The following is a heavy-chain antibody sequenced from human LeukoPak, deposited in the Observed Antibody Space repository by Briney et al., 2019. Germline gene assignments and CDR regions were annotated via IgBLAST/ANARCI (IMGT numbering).Heavy chain of an antibody. CDR1: GLTFSSYS. CDR2: ISSSSNYI. Sequence: GGSLRLSCAASGLTFSSYSMNWVRQAPGKGVEWVSSISSSSNYIYYADSVKGRFTISRDNAKKSLYLQMNSLRAEDTAVYYCARIPHAMVRGVIITEFYFDYWGQGTLVTVSS. D-gene: IGHD3-10*01. J-gene: IGHJ4*02. V-gene: IGHV3-21*01. CDR3: ARIPHAMVRGVIITEFYFDY.